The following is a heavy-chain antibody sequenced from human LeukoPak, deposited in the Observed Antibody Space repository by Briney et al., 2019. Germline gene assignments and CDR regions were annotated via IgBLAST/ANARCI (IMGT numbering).Heavy chain of an antibody. J-gene: IGHJ3*02. CDR2: IYPGDSDT. D-gene: IGHD6-19*01. CDR1: GYSFTSYW. Sequence: GESLKISCKGSGYSFTSYWIGWVRQMPGKGLEWMGIIYPGDSDTRYSPSFQGQVTISADKSISTAYLQWSSLKASDTAMYYCARPPLRGSGWLDDAFDIWGQGTMVTVSS. V-gene: IGHV5-51*01. CDR3: ARPPLRGSGWLDDAFDI.